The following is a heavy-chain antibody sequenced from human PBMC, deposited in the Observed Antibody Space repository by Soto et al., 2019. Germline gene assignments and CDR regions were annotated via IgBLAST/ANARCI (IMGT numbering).Heavy chain of an antibody. CDR3: ARRGRFEVRGVTIRYFDY. CDR2: INHSGST. J-gene: IGHJ4*02. V-gene: IGHV4-34*01. D-gene: IGHD3-10*01. Sequence: SETLSLTCAVYGGSFSGYYCSCIRQPPGKGLEWIGDINHSGSTNYNPSLKSRVTISVDTSKNQYSLKLCSVTAADTAVYYCARRGRFEVRGVTIRYFDYWGQGTLVS. CDR1: GGSFSGYY.